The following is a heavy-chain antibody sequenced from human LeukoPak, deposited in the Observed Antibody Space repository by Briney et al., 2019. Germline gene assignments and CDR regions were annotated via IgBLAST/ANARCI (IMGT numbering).Heavy chain of an antibody. CDR3: ARSDGGFDY. D-gene: IGHD5-24*01. V-gene: IGHV3-64*04. Sequence: SGGSLRLSCSASGFTFSSYATYWVRQAPGKGLEYVSAITSNGGSAYYADSVKGRFTISRDNAKNTVYLQMNSLRAEDTAVYYCARSDGGFDYWGQGTLVTVSA. CDR2: ITSNGGSA. CDR1: GFTFSSYA. J-gene: IGHJ4*02.